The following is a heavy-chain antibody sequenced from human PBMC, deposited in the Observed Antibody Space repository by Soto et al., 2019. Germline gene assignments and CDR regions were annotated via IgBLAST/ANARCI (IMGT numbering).Heavy chain of an antibody. Sequence: GGSLRLSCAASGFTFSSYGMHWVRQAPGKGLEWVAVIWYDGSNKYYADSVKGRFTISRDNSKNTLYLQMNSLRAEDTAVYYCARDGVVQLEENNWFDPWGQGTLVTVSS. CDR1: GFTFSSYG. D-gene: IGHD1-1*01. V-gene: IGHV3-33*01. CDR3: ARDGVVQLEENNWFDP. J-gene: IGHJ5*02. CDR2: IWYDGSNK.